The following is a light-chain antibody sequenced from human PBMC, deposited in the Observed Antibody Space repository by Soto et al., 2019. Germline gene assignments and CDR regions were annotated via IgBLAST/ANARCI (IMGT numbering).Light chain of an antibody. CDR1: QGISSY. V-gene: IGKV1-8*01. J-gene: IGKJ1*01. CDR3: QQYYSYPRT. CDR2: AAS. Sequence: SSLSASTGDRVTITCRASQGISSYLAWYQQKPGKAPKLLIYAASTLQSGVPSRFSGSGSGTDFTLTISCLQSEDFATYYCQQYYSYPRTFGQGTKVDIK.